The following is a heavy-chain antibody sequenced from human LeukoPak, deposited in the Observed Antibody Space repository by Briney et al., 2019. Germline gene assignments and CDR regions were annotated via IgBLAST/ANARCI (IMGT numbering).Heavy chain of an antibody. CDR1: GFTFSDYS. CDR3: ARDHNYAFDN. Sequence: GGSLGLSCAASGFTFSDYSMNWVRQAPGKGLEWISYVGIDSGNTKYADSVKGRFTISGDNARNSVYLQMNSLRVEDSAVYFCARDHNYAFDNWGQGTLVTVSS. D-gene: IGHD1-1*01. CDR2: VGIDSGNT. V-gene: IGHV3-48*04. J-gene: IGHJ4*02.